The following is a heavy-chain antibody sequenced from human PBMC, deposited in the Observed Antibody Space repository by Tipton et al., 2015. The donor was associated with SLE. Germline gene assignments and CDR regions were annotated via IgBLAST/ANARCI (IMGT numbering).Heavy chain of an antibody. Sequence: TLSLTCTVSGGSISSSSYYWGWIRKPPGKGLEWIGSIYYSGSTNSNPSLKSRVTRSVDTSKNQFSLKLSSVTAADTAVYYCARRYYDILTGYYMFDYWGQGTLVTVSS. J-gene: IGHJ4*02. CDR3: ARRYYDILTGYYMFDY. V-gene: IGHV4-39*07. CDR2: IYYSGST. D-gene: IGHD3-9*01. CDR1: GGSISSSSYY.